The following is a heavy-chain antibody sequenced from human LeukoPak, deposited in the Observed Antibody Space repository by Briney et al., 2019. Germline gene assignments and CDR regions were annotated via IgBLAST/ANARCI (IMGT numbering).Heavy chain of an antibody. D-gene: IGHD3-10*01. CDR2: ISYDGSNK. Sequence: GGSQRLSCAASGFTFSSYGMHWVRQAPGKGLEWVAVISYDGSNKYYADSVKGRFTISRDNSKNTLYLQMNSLRAEDTAVYYCAKAGGYYGSGSYSPPFDYWGQGTLVTVSS. CDR3: AKAGGYYGSGSYSPPFDY. V-gene: IGHV3-30*18. CDR1: GFTFSSYG. J-gene: IGHJ4*02.